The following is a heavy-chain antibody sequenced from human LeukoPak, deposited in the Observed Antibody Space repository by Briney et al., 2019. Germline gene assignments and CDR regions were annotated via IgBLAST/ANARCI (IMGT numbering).Heavy chain of an antibody. CDR2: INWNGGST. D-gene: IGHD2-15*01. CDR3: ARPPGGYCSGGSCYSYYYFDY. Sequence: ETLSLTCAVYGGSFSGYYWSWVRQAPGMGLEWVSGINWNGGSTGYADSVKGRFTISRDNAKNSLYLQMNSLRAEDTALYYCARPPGGYCSGGSCYSYYYFDYWGQGTLVTVSS. V-gene: IGHV3-20*04. J-gene: IGHJ4*02. CDR1: GGSFSGYY.